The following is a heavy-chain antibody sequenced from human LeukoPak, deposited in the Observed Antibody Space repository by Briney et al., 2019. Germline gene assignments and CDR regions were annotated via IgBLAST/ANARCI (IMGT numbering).Heavy chain of an antibody. V-gene: IGHV4-39*07. D-gene: IGHD6-13*01. Sequence: PSETLSLTCTVSGGSISSSSYYWGWIRQPPGKGLEWIGSIYYSGSTYYNPALKSRVTISVDTSKNQFSLKLSSVTAADTAVYYCAREVAAAGTRVLDYWGQGTLVTVSS. CDR3: AREVAAAGTRVLDY. CDR2: IYYSGST. J-gene: IGHJ4*02. CDR1: GGSISSSSYY.